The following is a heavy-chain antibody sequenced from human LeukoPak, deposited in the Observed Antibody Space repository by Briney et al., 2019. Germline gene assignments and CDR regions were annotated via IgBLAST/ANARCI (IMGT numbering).Heavy chain of an antibody. CDR2: MNPNSGST. J-gene: IGHJ4*02. CDR1: GYTFTNYD. CDR3: ARGTAVAGSGLVYYFDY. V-gene: IGHV1-8*01. D-gene: IGHD6-19*01. Sequence: GASVKVSCKASGYTFTNYDFNWMRQATGQGLEWMGWMNPNSGSTGYAQKFQGWVTMTRDTSITTAYMELSRLRSDDTAVYYCARGTAVAGSGLVYYFDYWGQGTLVTVSS.